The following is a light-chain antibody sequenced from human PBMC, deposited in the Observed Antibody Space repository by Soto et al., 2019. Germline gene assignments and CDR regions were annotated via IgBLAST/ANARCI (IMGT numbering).Light chain of an antibody. CDR1: QSVSSY. Sequence: EIVLTQSPATLSLSPGERATLSCRASQSVSSYLAWYQQKPGQAPRLLLYDASNRATGIPARFSGSGSGTDFALTISSLEPEDFAVYYCQQRSNWPSTFDGGTKVEIK. CDR2: DAS. CDR3: QQRSNWPST. J-gene: IGKJ4*01. V-gene: IGKV3-11*01.